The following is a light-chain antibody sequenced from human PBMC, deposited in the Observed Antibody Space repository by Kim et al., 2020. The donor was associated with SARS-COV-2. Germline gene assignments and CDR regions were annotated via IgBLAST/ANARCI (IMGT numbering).Light chain of an antibody. CDR1: QGIRRY. Sequence: SASVGDRVTITCRARQGIRRYLKWYQQKPGKAPQLLIYAASSLQSGVPSRFSGSGSGTDFTLTISSLQPEDFATYYCQQSYSTPRTLGQGTKVEI. CDR2: AAS. CDR3: QQSYSTPRT. J-gene: IGKJ1*01. V-gene: IGKV1-39*01.